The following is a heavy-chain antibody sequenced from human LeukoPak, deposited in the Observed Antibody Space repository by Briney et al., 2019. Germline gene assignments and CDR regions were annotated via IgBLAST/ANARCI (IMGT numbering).Heavy chain of an antibody. D-gene: IGHD6-13*01. Sequence: PSEALSLTCAVSGGSISSSNCWSWVRQPPGKGLEWIGEIYHSGSTNYNPSLKSRVIISVDKSKNQFSLKLSSVTAADTAVYYCARDKAAAGTSCFDPWGQGTLVTVSS. J-gene: IGHJ5*02. CDR2: IYHSGST. CDR3: ARDKAAAGTSCFDP. V-gene: IGHV4-4*02. CDR1: GGSISSSNC.